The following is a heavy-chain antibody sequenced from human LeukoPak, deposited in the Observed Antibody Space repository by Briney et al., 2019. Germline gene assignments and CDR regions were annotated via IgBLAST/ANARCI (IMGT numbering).Heavy chain of an antibody. CDR1: GFTFDDYG. Sequence: PGGSLRLSCAASGFTFDDYGMSWVRQAPGKGLEWVSGINWNGGSTGYADSVKGRFTISRDNAKNSLYLQMNSLRAEDTALYYCARDGGYCSGGSCYRYFDYWGQGTLVTASS. CDR3: ARDGGYCSGGSCYRYFDY. V-gene: IGHV3-20*04. D-gene: IGHD2-15*01. J-gene: IGHJ4*02. CDR2: INWNGGST.